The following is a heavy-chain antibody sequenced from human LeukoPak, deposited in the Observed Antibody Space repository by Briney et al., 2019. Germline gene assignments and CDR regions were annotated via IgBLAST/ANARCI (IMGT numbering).Heavy chain of an antibody. J-gene: IGHJ5*02. CDR3: AKDSGSYYEGGWFDP. D-gene: IGHD1-26*01. CDR1: GFTFSSYA. CDR2: ISGSGGST. V-gene: IGHV3-23*01. Sequence: GGSLRLSCAVSGFTFSSYAMTWVRQAPGRGLEWASAISGSGGSTYYADSVKGRFTISRDNSKNTLYLQMNSLGAEDTAVYYCAKDSGSYYEGGWFDPWGQGTLVTVSS.